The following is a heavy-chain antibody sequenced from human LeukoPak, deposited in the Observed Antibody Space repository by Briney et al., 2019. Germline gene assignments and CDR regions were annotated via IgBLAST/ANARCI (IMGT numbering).Heavy chain of an antibody. CDR2: IYYSGTN. Sequence: PSQTLSLSCTVSGGSISSGGDYWSRIRQHPGQGLVWIGYIYYSGTNYYNQSLRSLITISVDTYKSQCSLNLSSVTAADTAVYYCARAAWRGTNSRDAFDIWGQGTMVAVSS. CDR1: GGSISSGGDY. J-gene: IGHJ3*02. CDR3: ARAAWRGTNSRDAFDI. D-gene: IGHD4/OR15-4a*01. V-gene: IGHV4-31*01.